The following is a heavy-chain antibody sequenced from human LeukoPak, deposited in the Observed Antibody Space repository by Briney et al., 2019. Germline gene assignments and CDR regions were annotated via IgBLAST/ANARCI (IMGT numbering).Heavy chain of an antibody. D-gene: IGHD3-22*01. V-gene: IGHV4-39*01. CDR2: VFYSGRT. Sequence: SETPSLSSTLSGGSTSVSTYCSGSIRQPPRDWLELIGSVFYSGRTSYNPSLNSRVTISVDPSENQSSLKVPSVTAADTAIYYCARNISMILEPARRMKYNWFDPWGQGTLVTVSS. CDR1: GGSTSVSTYC. CDR3: ARNISMILEPARRMKYNWFDP. J-gene: IGHJ5*02.